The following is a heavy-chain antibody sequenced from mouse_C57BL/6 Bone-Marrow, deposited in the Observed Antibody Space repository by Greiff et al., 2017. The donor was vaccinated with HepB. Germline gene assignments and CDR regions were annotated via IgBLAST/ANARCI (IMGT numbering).Heavy chain of an antibody. CDR2: IDPENGDN. V-gene: IGHV14-4*01. J-gene: IGHJ1*03. Sequence: EVQLQESGAELVRPGASVKLSCTASGFNIKDDYMHWVKQRPEQGLEWIGWIDPENGDNEYDSKFQGKATITADTSSNTAYLPLSSLTSEDTAVYYCTTFTTVVAFRYFDVWGTGTTVTVSS. CDR1: GFNIKDDY. CDR3: TTFTTVVAFRYFDV. D-gene: IGHD1-1*01.